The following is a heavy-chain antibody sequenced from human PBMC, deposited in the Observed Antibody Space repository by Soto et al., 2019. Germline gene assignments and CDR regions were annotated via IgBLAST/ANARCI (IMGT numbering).Heavy chain of an antibody. CDR1: GFTFSTYG. Sequence: QVQLVESGGGVVQPGRSLRLSCAASGFTFSTYGMHWVRQAPGKGLEWVAVISYDGNEKHYADSVKGRFTISRDNSKDTLSLQMHRLRAEDTAVYYCAKEGALSGWTYGAYLGQGTLVTVSS. CDR3: AKEGALSGWTYGAY. D-gene: IGHD6-19*01. CDR2: ISYDGNEK. V-gene: IGHV3-30*18. J-gene: IGHJ4*02.